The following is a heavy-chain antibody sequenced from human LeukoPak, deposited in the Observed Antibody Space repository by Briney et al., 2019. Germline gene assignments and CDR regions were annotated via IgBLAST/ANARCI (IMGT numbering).Heavy chain of an antibody. Sequence: PSETLSLTCTVSGGSINSDNYYWTWIRQPPGKGLEWIGNIYYSGSTYYNPSLKSRVSMSVDTSKNQFSLKLSSVTAADTAVYHCARHLWVTTTDAIWFDPWGQGTLVTVSS. J-gene: IGHJ5*02. CDR3: ARHLWVTTTDAIWFDP. D-gene: IGHD4-17*01. V-gene: IGHV4-39*01. CDR2: IYYSGST. CDR1: GGSINSDNYY.